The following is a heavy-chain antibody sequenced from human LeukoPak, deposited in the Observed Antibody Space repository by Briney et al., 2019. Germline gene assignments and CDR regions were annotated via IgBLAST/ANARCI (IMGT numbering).Heavy chain of an antibody. J-gene: IGHJ6*03. CDR3: ARLTAAGYYYYYMDV. Sequence: SETLSLTCAVYGGSFRGYYWSSIRQPPAKGLECIGAINHSGSTNYNPSLKSRVTISVDTSKNQFSLKLSSVTAADTAVYYCARLTAAGYYYYYMDVWGKGTTVTVSS. V-gene: IGHV4-34*01. CDR2: INHSGST. CDR1: GGSFRGYY. D-gene: IGHD6-13*01.